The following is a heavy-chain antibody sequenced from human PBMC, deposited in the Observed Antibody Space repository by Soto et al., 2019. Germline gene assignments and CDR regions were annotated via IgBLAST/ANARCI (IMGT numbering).Heavy chain of an antibody. Sequence: QVQLQESGPGQVKPSETLSLKCTISGGSISVYYWSWIRQPPGQALEWIGYIYDSGSPYYNPSLRSRVIISADAVKNQISLELTSATAADTAVYYCARGVGSSPPRYWGRGTLVTVSS. CDR3: ARGVGSSPPRY. D-gene: IGHD1-26*01. CDR1: GGSISVYY. J-gene: IGHJ4*02. V-gene: IGHV4-59*01. CDR2: IYDSGSP.